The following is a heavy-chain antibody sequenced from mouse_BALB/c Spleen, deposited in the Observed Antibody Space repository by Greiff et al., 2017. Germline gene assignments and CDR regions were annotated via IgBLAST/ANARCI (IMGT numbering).Heavy chain of an antibody. J-gene: IGHJ4*01. CDR3: ARLTTTRGMDY. D-gene: IGHD2-12*01. V-gene: IGHV1-9*01. Sequence: VQLQQSGAELKKPGASVKISCKATGYTFSSYWIEWVKQRPGHGLEWIGEILPGSGSTNYNEKFKGKATFTADTSSNTAYMQLSSLTSEDSAVYYCARLTTTRGMDYWGQGTSVTVSS. CDR2: ILPGSGST. CDR1: GYTFSSYW.